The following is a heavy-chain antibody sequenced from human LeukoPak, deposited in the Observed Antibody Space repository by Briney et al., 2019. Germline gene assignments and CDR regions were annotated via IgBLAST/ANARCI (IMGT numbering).Heavy chain of an antibody. Sequence: PSETLSLTCTVSGGSTSSYYWSWIRQPPGKGLEWIGYIYYTGSTNCNPSLKSRVTISVDTSRNQFSLKLSSVTAADTAVYYCARELDAYNSIDWGQGTLVTVSS. J-gene: IGHJ4*02. CDR2: IYYTGST. CDR3: ARELDAYNSID. D-gene: IGHD5-24*01. CDR1: GGSTSSYY. V-gene: IGHV4-59*01.